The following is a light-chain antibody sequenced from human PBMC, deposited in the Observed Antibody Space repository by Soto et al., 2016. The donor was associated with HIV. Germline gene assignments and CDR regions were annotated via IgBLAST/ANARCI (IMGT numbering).Light chain of an antibody. CDR3: HQYNSYPLT. J-gene: IGKJ3*01. V-gene: IGKV1-5*03. CDR1: QDITTW. Sequence: DIQMTQSPSTLSASVGDRVTITCRASQDITTWLAWYQQKPGKPPNLLIYKASNLQNGVPSRFSGSGSGTEFTLSINSLQPDDFATYYCHQYNSYPLTFGPGTKVGIK. CDR2: KAS.